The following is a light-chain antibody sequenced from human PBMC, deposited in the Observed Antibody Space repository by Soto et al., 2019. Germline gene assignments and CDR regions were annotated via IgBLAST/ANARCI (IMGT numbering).Light chain of an antibody. V-gene: IGKV1-6*01. CDR1: QGIRND. CDR3: LQDYNYRLS. J-gene: IGKJ1*01. Sequence: AIQMTQSPSSLSASVGDRVTITCRASQGIRNDLGWYQQKPGKAPKLLIYAASSLQSGVPSRFSGSGSGTDFTLTISSLKPEDFATYYCLQDYNYRLSFGQGTKVEIK. CDR2: AAS.